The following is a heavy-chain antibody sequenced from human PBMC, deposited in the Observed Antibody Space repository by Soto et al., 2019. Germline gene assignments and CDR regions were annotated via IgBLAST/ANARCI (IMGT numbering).Heavy chain of an antibody. CDR3: ARNANDSVVVPAAD. CDR1: GYTFTSYD. V-gene: IGHV1-8*01. Sequence: GASVKVSCKASGYTFTSYDINWVRQATGQGLEWMGWVNPNSGNTGYAQKFQGRVTMTRNTSISTAYMELSSLRSEDTAVYYCARNANDSVVVPAADWGQGTMATV. J-gene: IGHJ3*01. CDR2: VNPNSGNT. D-gene: IGHD2-2*01.